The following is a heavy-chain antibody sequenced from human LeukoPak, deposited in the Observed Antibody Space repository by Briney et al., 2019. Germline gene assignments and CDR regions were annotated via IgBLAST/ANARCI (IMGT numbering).Heavy chain of an antibody. V-gene: IGHV3-30*03. CDR3: ARHPVATTYYYYYMDV. J-gene: IGHJ6*03. D-gene: IGHD6-19*01. Sequence: GGSLRLSCAASGFTFSSYGMHWVRQAPGKGLEWVAVISYVGSNKYYADSVKGRFTISRDNAKNSLYLQMNSLRAEDTAVYYCARHPVATTYYYYYMDVWGKGTTVTVSS. CDR1: GFTFSSYG. CDR2: ISYVGSNK.